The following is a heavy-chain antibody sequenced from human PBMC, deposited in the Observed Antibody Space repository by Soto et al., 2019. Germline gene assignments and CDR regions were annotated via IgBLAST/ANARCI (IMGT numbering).Heavy chain of an antibody. CDR2: ISAYNGNT. V-gene: IGHV1-18*01. D-gene: IGHD6-6*01. J-gene: IGHJ6*02. CDR3: ARDQRRGSSSSVYYYYYGMDV. Sequence: ASVKVSCKASGYTFTSYGISWVRQAPGQGLEWMGWISAYNGNTNYAQKLQGRVTMTTDTSTSTAYMELRSLRSDDTAVYYCARDQRRGSSSSVYYYYYGMDVWGQGTTVTVSS. CDR1: GYTFTSYG.